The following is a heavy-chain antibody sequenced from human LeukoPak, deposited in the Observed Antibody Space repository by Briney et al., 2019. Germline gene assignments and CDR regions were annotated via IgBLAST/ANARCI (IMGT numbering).Heavy chain of an antibody. D-gene: IGHD5-18*01. J-gene: IGHJ3*01. CDR3: AKLRNTAMVNAFDV. CDR1: GFTFHDYA. Sequence: PGGSLRLSCAASGFTFHDYAMHWVRQAPGKGLEWVSLISGDGGRTFYVDSVKGRFTISRDNSKNSLYLQMNTLRTEDTALYCCAKLRNTAMVNAFDVWGQGTLVTVSS. V-gene: IGHV3-43*02. CDR2: ISGDGGRT.